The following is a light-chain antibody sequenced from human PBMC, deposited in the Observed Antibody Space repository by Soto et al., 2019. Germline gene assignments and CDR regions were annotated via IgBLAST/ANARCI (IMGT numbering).Light chain of an antibody. CDR2: GAS. Sequence: EIVLTQSPGTLSLSPGERATLSCRASQSVSSSYLAWYQQKPGQAPRLLIYGASSRATGIPDRFSGRGSGTDFTLTISRLEPADFAVYYCQQYGSSPPITFGQGTRLEIK. J-gene: IGKJ5*01. CDR3: QQYGSSPPIT. CDR1: QSVSSSY. V-gene: IGKV3-20*01.